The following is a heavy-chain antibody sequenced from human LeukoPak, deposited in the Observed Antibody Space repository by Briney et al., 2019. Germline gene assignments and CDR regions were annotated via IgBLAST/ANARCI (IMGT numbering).Heavy chain of an antibody. CDR3: TRDLYYGSGSYYFLPSYYMDV. J-gene: IGHJ6*03. V-gene: IGHV3-49*03. Sequence: PGRSLRLSCTASGFTFGDYAMSWFRQAPGKGLEWVGFIRSKAYGGTTEYAASVKGRFTISRDDSKSIAYLQMNSLKTEDTAVYYCTRDLYYGSGSYYFLPSYYMDVWGKGTTVTVSS. CDR1: GFTFGDYA. D-gene: IGHD3-10*01. CDR2: IRSKAYGGTT.